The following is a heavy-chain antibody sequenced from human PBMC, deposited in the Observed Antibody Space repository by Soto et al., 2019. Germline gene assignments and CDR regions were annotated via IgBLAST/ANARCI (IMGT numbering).Heavy chain of an antibody. D-gene: IGHD6-13*01. V-gene: IGHV1-69*01. CDR3: ARGGFSSSWRLDY. J-gene: IGHJ4*02. CDR2: ILPIFGPA. CDR1: GGTFSSYA. Sequence: QVQLVQSGAEVKKPGSSVKVSCKASGGTFSSYAMSWVRQAPGQGLEWMGGILPIFGPAKYTQKFQGRVTITADESTSTAYMELSRLRSEDTVVYYCARGGFSSSWRLDYWGQGTLVTVSS.